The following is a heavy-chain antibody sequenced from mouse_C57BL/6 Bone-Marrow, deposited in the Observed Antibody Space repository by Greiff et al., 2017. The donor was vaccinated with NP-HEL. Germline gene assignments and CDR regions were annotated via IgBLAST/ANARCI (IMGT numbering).Heavy chain of an antibody. CDR2: ISNLAYSI. Sequence: EVKLQESGGGLVQPGGSLKLSCAASGFTFSDYGMAWVRQAPRKGPEWVAFISNLAYSIYYADTVTGRFTISRENAKNTLYLEMSSLRSEDTAMYYCARRGLYYGSSYVYWYFDVWGTGTTVTVSS. CDR3: ARRGLYYGSSYVYWYFDV. V-gene: IGHV5-15*01. J-gene: IGHJ1*03. D-gene: IGHD1-1*01. CDR1: GFTFSDYG.